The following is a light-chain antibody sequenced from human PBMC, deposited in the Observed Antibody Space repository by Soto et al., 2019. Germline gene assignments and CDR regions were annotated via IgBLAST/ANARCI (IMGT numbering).Light chain of an antibody. V-gene: IGKV1-5*03. CDR1: QDVSQW. J-gene: IGKJ2*01. CDR2: KAS. CDR3: QQYDSDSYT. Sequence: DIQMTQSPSTLSASVGDRVIITCRASQDVSQWLAWYQQKPGKAPKPLIYKASQLESGVPSRFSGRGSGTEFTLTIRDLQPDDFATYFCQQYDSDSYTFGQGTKLDIK.